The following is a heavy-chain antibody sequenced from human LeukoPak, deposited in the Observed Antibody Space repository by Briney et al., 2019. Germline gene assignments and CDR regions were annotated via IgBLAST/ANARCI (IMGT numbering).Heavy chain of an antibody. Sequence: NPSETLSLTCTVSGGSISSYYWSWIRQPPGKGLEWIGYIYHSGSTNYNPSLKSRVTISVDTSKNQFSLKLSSVTAADTAVYYCARHLSTIAAAEYWGQGTLVTVSS. CDR2: IYHSGST. CDR3: ARHLSTIAAAEY. CDR1: GGSISSYY. D-gene: IGHD6-13*01. V-gene: IGHV4-59*08. J-gene: IGHJ4*02.